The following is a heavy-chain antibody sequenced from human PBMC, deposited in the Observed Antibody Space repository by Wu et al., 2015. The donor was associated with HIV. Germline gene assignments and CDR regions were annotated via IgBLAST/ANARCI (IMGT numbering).Heavy chain of an antibody. Sequence: QVQLVQSGGEVKKPGASIKVSCKASGYRFTSYGVTWVRQAPGQGLEWMGWMSAYTANTDYAEKFQGRVTMTTDTSTNTAYMELTSLRSDDTAIYYCARGGGTRCPWVCFDVWGQGTMVIVSS. CDR2: MSAYTANT. V-gene: IGHV1-18*01. J-gene: IGHJ3*01. CDR1: GYRFTSYG. D-gene: IGHD2-8*01. CDR3: ARGGGTRCPWVCFDV.